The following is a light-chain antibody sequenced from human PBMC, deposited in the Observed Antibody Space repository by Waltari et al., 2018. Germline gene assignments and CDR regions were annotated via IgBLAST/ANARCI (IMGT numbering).Light chain of an antibody. CDR2: EVN. J-gene: IGLJ2*01. Sequence: QSALTQPPSASGSPGQSVTISCTGTSRTFGVSSYVSWYQHHPGKAPKLMIYEVNKRPSGVPDRFSGSKSGNTASLTVSGLQAEDEADYYCSSYAGPNSVVFGGGTKLTVL. V-gene: IGLV2-8*01. CDR1: SRTFGVSSY. CDR3: SSYAGPNSVV.